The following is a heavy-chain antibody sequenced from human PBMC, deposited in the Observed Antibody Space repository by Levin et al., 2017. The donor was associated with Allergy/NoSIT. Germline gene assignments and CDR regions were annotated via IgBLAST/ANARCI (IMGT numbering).Heavy chain of an antibody. CDR1: GYTFTDYY. CDR2: IYPYSGGS. J-gene: IGHJ6*02. V-gene: IGHV1-2*02. Sequence: RASVKVSCKSSGYTFTDYYMHWVRQAPGQGLEWMGWIYPYSGGSNYAQKFQGRVTMTRDTSISTAYMELSRLRSDDTAVYYCARELSVVVPTASSYYDYGMDVWGQGTTVTVSS. D-gene: IGHD2-2*01. CDR3: ARELSVVVPTASSYYDYGMDV.